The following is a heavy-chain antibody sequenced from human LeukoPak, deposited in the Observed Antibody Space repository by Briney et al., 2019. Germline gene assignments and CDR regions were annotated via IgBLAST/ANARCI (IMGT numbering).Heavy chain of an antibody. CDR2: IYSGGST. D-gene: IGHD3-3*01. V-gene: IGHV3-66*01. Sequence: GGSLRLSCAASGFTFHHYAIHWVRQAPGKGLEWVSVIYSGGSTYYADSVKGRFTISRDNSKNTLYHQMNSVRAEDTAVYYCARERGGLFDYWGQGTLVTVSS. J-gene: IGHJ4*02. CDR3: ARERGGLFDY. CDR1: GFTFHHYA.